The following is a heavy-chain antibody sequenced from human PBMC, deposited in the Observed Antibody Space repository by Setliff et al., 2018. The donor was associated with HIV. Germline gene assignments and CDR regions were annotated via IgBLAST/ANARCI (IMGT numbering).Heavy chain of an antibody. V-gene: IGHV1-2*06. D-gene: IGHD3-9*01. CDR2: INPNTGDT. Sequence: ASVKVSCKASGGPFGRDPITWVRQAPGQGLEWLGRINPNTGDTNYAQKFQDRVTMTRDTSINTAYMELSRLRSDDTAVYYCAREYDVLTGYYISAFDIWGQGTMVTVSS. CDR1: GGPFGRDP. CDR3: AREYDVLTGYYISAFDI. J-gene: IGHJ3*02.